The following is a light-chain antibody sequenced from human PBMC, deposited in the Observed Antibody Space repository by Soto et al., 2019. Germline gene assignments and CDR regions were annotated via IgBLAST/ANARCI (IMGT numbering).Light chain of an antibody. CDR1: QSVSSTY. CDR3: QQYGSSPFT. CDR2: GAS. J-gene: IGKJ3*01. Sequence: EIVLTQSPGTLSVSPGERATLSCRASQSVSSTYLAWYQQKPGQAPRLLIYGASSRATGIPDRFSGSGSGTDFTLTISRLETEDFAVYYCQQYGSSPFTFGPGTEVDLK. V-gene: IGKV3-20*01.